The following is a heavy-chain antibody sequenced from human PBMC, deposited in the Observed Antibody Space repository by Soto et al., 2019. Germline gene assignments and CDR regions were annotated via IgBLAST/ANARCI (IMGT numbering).Heavy chain of an antibody. J-gene: IGHJ4*02. D-gene: IGHD1-26*01. CDR3: ARERRGSY. CDR1: GGSFSGYY. Sequence: QVQLQQWGAGLLKPSETLSLTCAVYGGSFSGYYWSWIRQPPGKGLEWIGEINHSGSTNYNPSLKSRVPISVDTSKNQFSLKLSSVTAADTAVYYCARERRGSYWGQGTLVTVSS. CDR2: INHSGST. V-gene: IGHV4-34*01.